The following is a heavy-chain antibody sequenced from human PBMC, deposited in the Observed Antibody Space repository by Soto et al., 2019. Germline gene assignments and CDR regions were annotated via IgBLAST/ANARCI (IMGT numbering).Heavy chain of an antibody. CDR1: GFTFSSYA. J-gene: IGHJ6*02. Sequence: GGSLRLSCAASGFTFSSYAMHWVRQAPGKGLEWAAVISYDGSNKYYADSVKGRFTISRDNSKNTLNLQMNSLRAEDTAVYYCASGAGDSSAGIYYYGVDVWGQGTTVTVSS. CDR2: ISYDGSNK. CDR3: ASGAGDSSAGIYYYGVDV. D-gene: IGHD2-21*02. V-gene: IGHV3-30-3*01.